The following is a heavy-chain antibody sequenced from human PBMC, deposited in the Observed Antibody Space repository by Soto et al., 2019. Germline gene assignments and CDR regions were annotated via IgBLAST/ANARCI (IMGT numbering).Heavy chain of an antibody. CDR2: ISPIFGTA. V-gene: IGHV1-69*12. Sequence: QVQLVQSGAEVKKPGSSVKVSCKASGGTFSSYAISWVRQAPGQGLEWMGGISPIFGTANYAQKLQGRVTITADESTSAAYMELSSRRSEDTAVYYCARDGPLYCISTRCYPYYYYGMDVWGQGTTVTVSS. J-gene: IGHJ6*02. D-gene: IGHD2-2*01. CDR3: ARDGPLYCISTRCYPYYYYGMDV. CDR1: GGTFSSYA.